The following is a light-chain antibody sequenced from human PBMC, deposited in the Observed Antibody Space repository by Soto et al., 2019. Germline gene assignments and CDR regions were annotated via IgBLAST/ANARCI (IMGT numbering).Light chain of an antibody. CDR3: HQYGSSPPYT. V-gene: IGKV3-20*01. CDR2: GAS. Sequence: EIALTQSPGTLSLSPGERATLSCRASQSVSSSYLAWYQQKPGPAPRLLIYGASSRSTGIPDRFSGSGSGTDFTLTISRREPEDFAVYYCHQYGSSPPYTFGQGTKLEIK. J-gene: IGKJ2*01. CDR1: QSVSSSY.